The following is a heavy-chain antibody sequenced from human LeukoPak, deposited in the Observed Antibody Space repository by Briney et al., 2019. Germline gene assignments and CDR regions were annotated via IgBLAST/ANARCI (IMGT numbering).Heavy chain of an antibody. CDR3: AREWHHVFDY. CDR1: GGSISSYS. V-gene: IGHV4-4*07. CDR2: IYPRGSP. J-gene: IGHJ4*02. D-gene: IGHD5-12*01. Sequence: SETLSLTCTVSGGSISSYSWSWMRQPAGKGLEWIGRIYPRGSPNYNPSLKSRVIMSVDKSKNQFSLRLRSVTAADTAVYYCAREWHHVFDYWGQGNLVTVSS.